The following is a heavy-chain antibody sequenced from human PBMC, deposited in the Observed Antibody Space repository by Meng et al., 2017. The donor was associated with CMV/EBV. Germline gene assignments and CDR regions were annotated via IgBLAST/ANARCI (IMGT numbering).Heavy chain of an antibody. CDR1: VYTFTSDG. CDR3: ARDRTMVRGVTGY. Sequence: VQLVSSGASVKTPGALVNASCKASVYTFTSDGISWVRQAPGQGLEWMGWISAYNGNTNYAQKLQGRVTMTTDTSTSTAYLELRSLRSDDTAVYYCARDRTMVRGVTGYWGQGTLVTVSS. CDR2: ISAYNGNT. D-gene: IGHD3-10*01. J-gene: IGHJ4*02. V-gene: IGHV1-18*01.